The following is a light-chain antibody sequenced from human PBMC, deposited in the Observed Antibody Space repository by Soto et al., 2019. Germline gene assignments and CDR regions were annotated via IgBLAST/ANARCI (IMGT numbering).Light chain of an antibody. CDR2: ANN. CDR3: QSYDFGLSAHNYV. Sequence: QSVLTQPPSVSRAPGQRVTISCTGSSSNIGAGYDVHWYQQFPGTAPRLLIYANNNRPSGVPDRFSGSKSGTSASLAITGLQADDEAEYYCQSYDFGLSAHNYVFGTGTKVTVL. CDR1: SSNIGAGYD. J-gene: IGLJ1*01. V-gene: IGLV1-40*01.